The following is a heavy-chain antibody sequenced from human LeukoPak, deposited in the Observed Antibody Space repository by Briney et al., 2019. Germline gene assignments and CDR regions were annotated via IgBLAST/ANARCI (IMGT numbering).Heavy chain of an antibody. J-gene: IGHJ4*02. Sequence: ASVKVSCKVSGYTLTELSMHWVRQAPGKGLEWMGGFDPEDGETIYAQKFQGRVTMTEDTSTDTAYMELSSLRSEDTAVYYCAIVPLLHDYYDSSGYYLHFDYWGQGTLVTVSS. D-gene: IGHD3-22*01. CDR1: GYTLTELS. V-gene: IGHV1-24*01. CDR2: FDPEDGET. CDR3: AIVPLLHDYYDSSGYYLHFDY.